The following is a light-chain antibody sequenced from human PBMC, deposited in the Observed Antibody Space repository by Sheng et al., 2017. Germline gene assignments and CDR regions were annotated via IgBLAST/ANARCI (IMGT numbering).Light chain of an antibody. CDR1: SGHSSNA. CDR2: VNNDGSH. V-gene: IGLV4-69*01. Sequence: QLVLTQSPSASASLGASVKVTCTLSSGHSSNAITWHQQQPEKGPRYLMKVNNDGSHSKGDGIPDRFSGSSSGAERYLTISSLQSEDEADYYCQTWGTGIAVFGGETKLTVL. CDR3: QTWGTGIAV. J-gene: IGLJ2*01.